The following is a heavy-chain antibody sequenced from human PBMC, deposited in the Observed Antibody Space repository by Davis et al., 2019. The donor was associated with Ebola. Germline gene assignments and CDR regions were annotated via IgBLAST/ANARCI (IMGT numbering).Heavy chain of an antibody. CDR3: ARDGVITPFDY. V-gene: IGHV1-2*06. J-gene: IGHJ4*02. D-gene: IGHD3-22*01. Sequence: AASVKVSCKASGYTFTGYYMHWVRQAPGQGLEWMGRINPNSGGTNYAQKFQGRVTMTRDTSISTAYMELRSLRSDDTAVYYCARDGVITPFDYWGQGTLVTVSS. CDR1: GYTFTGYY. CDR2: INPNSGGT.